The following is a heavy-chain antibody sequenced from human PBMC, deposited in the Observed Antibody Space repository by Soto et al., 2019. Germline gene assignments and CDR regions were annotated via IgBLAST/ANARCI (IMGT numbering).Heavy chain of an antibody. V-gene: IGHV3-7*01. D-gene: IGHD1-1*01. J-gene: IGHJ5*02. Sequence: EVQLVESGGGLVQPGGSLTLSCAASGFTFSRNWMSWVRQAPGKGLELVANIKQDGSEKYYADAVKGRFTLSRDNVENSRYLQMNSLRAEDTAVYYCARDGDGYPAWGQGTLVTVSS. CDR1: GFTFSRNW. CDR3: ARDGDGYPA. CDR2: IKQDGSEK.